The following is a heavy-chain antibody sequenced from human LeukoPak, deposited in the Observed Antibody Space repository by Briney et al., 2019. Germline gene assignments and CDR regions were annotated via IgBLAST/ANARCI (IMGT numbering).Heavy chain of an antibody. CDR1: GGSISIRNYY. J-gene: IGHJ3*02. CDR2: IYYSGST. Sequence: SETLSLTCTVSGGSISIRNYYWSWIRQHPGKGLEWIGYIYYSGSTYYNPSLTSRVIISVDTSKNQFSLKLSSVTAADTALYYCARRAHSHAFDIWGQGTMVTVSS. D-gene: IGHD2-21*01. V-gene: IGHV4-31*03. CDR3: ARRAHSHAFDI.